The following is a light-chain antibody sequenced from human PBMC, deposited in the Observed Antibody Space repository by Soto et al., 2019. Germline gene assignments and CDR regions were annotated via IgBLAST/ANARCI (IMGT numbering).Light chain of an antibody. Sequence: QSALTQPASVSGSPGKSITISCTGTSKDVGGYNYVSWYQQHPGKAPKLMIYDVRNRPSGVSNRFSGSKSVNTASLTISGLQAEDEADYYCSSYTTISTYVFGTGTRSPS. V-gene: IGLV2-14*01. CDR1: SKDVGGYNY. CDR2: DVR. J-gene: IGLJ1*01. CDR3: SSYTTISTYV.